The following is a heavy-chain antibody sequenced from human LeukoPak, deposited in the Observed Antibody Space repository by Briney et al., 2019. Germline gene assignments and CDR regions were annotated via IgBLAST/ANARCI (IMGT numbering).Heavy chain of an antibody. CDR1: GYSFTSYW. Sequence: GESLKISCKGSGYSFTSYWIGWVRQMPGKGLEWMGIIYPGDSDTRYSPSFQGQVTISADKSISTAYLQWSSLKASDTAMYYCARLSYSSGCLRGFDPWGQGTLVTVSS. CDR2: IYPGDSDT. CDR3: ARLSYSSGCLRGFDP. D-gene: IGHD6-19*01. V-gene: IGHV5-51*01. J-gene: IGHJ5*02.